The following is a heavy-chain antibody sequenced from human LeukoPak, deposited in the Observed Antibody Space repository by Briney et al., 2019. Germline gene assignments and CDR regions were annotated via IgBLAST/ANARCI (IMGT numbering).Heavy chain of an antibody. CDR3: AKRQGVSGVAMVAFDI. D-gene: IGHD3-3*01. Sequence: GGSLRLSCAASGFTFSSYAMSWVRQAPGKGLEWVSAISGSGGSTYYADSVKGRFTISRDNSKNTLYLQMNSLRAEDTAVYYCAKRQGVSGVAMVAFDIWGQGTMVTVSS. CDR1: GFTFSSYA. CDR2: ISGSGGST. V-gene: IGHV3-23*01. J-gene: IGHJ3*02.